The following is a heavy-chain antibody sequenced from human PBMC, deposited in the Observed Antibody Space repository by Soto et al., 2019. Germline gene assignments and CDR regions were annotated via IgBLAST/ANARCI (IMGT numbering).Heavy chain of an antibody. V-gene: IGHV4-61*01. J-gene: IGHJ4*02. CDR3: AREDMSATYYFDY. D-gene: IGHD2-15*01. CDR2: MYYNGIT. CDR1: GAPVISETHF. Sequence: SETLSLTCTVSGAPVISETHFWTWIRQPPGKGLEWIGYMYYNGITNSNPALKSRVTLSVDRSRNQFSLSLNSVTAADTAVYYCAREDMSATYYFDYWGQGXQVPVYS.